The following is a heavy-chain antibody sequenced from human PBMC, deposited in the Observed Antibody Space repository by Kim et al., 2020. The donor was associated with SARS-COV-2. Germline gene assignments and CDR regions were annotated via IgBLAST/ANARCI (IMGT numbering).Heavy chain of an antibody. V-gene: IGHV3-49*04. CDR3: TRDNYGSGSFPSFGY. Sequence: GGSLRLSCTASGFTFGDYAMSWVRQAPGKGLEWVGFIRSKAYGGTTEYAASVKGRFTISRDDSKSIAYLQMNSLKTEDTAVYYCTRDNYGSGSFPSFGYWGQGTLVTVSS. CDR2: IRSKAYGGTT. J-gene: IGHJ4*02. CDR1: GFTFGDYA. D-gene: IGHD3-10*01.